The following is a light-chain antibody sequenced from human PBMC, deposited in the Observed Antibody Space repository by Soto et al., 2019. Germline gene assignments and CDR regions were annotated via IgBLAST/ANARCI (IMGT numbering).Light chain of an antibody. CDR3: AAWDDNLSGYV. Sequence: QSVLTQPPSASGTPGQRVTISCSGSSSNIAINSVYWYQQLPGTAPKLLIYSNTQRPSGVPDRFSGSKSGASASLAISGLWFEDEADYYCAAWDDNLSGYVFGTGTQLTVL. CDR2: SNT. J-gene: IGLJ1*01. V-gene: IGLV1-47*02. CDR1: SSNIAINS.